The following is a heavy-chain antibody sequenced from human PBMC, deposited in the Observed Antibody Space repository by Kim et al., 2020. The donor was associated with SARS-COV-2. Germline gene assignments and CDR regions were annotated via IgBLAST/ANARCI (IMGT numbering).Heavy chain of an antibody. CDR2: INHSGST. CDR1: GGSFSGYY. V-gene: IGHV4-34*01. CDR3: ARYDFWSGYGAWFDP. Sequence: SETLSLTCAVYGGSFSGYYWSWIRQPPGKGLEWIGEINHSGSTNYNPSLKSRVTISVDTSKNQFSLKLSSVTAADTAVYYCARYDFWSGYGAWFDPWGQGTLVTVSS. D-gene: IGHD3-3*01. J-gene: IGHJ5*02.